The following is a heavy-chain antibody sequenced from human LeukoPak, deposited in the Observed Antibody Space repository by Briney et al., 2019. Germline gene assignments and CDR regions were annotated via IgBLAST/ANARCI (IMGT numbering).Heavy chain of an antibody. CDR1: GGSLSGYY. V-gene: IGHV4-34*01. CDR3: ARSWYDRVGAFDI. CDR2: INHSGST. J-gene: IGHJ3*02. Sequence: PSETLSLTCAVYGGSLSGYYWSWIRQPPGKGLEWIGEINHSGSTNYNPSLKSRVTISVDTSKNQFSLELSSVTAADTAVYYCARSWYDRVGAFDIWGQGTMVTVSS. D-gene: IGHD6-13*01.